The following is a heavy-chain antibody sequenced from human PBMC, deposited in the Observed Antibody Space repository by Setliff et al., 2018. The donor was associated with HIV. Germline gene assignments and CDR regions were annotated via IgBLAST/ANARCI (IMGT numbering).Heavy chain of an antibody. Sequence: GESLKISCKGSGYSFTSYWIGWVRQMPGKGLEWMGIIYPGDSDTRYSPSFQGQVTISADKSISTAYLQWSRLKASDTAMYYCARSSPTAPNAFDIWGQGTMVTVSS. CDR3: ARSSPTAPNAFDI. J-gene: IGHJ3*02. V-gene: IGHV5-51*01. CDR1: GYSFTSYW. D-gene: IGHD5-18*01. CDR2: IYPGDSDT.